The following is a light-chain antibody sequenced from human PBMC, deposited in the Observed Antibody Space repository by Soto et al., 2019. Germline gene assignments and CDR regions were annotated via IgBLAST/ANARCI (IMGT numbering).Light chain of an antibody. V-gene: IGKV3-20*01. Sequence: EILLTQYPGTLSLSPGERATLSCRASQSVSSSYLAWYQQKPGQASRLLIYGASSRATGIPDRFSGSGSGTDFTLTISRLEPEDFAVYYCQQYGSSPWTFGQGTKVDIK. J-gene: IGKJ1*01. CDR3: QQYGSSPWT. CDR2: GAS. CDR1: QSVSSSY.